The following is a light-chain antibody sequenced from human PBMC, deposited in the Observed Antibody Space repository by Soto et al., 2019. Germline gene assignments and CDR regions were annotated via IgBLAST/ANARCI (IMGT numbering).Light chain of an antibody. CDR3: QQYNSYSVT. V-gene: IGKV1-5*03. Sequence: DIQMTQSPSTLSASVGDRVTITCRASQSISSWLAWYQQKPGKAPKLLIYKASSLEGGVPSRFSGSGSGTEFTLTISSLQPDDFATYYCQQYNSYSVTFGQGTKVAIK. CDR2: KAS. CDR1: QSISSW. J-gene: IGKJ1*01.